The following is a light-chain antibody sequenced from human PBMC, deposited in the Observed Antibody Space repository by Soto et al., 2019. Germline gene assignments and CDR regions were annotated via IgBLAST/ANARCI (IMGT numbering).Light chain of an antibody. CDR3: QQYHNWWT. Sequence: DIVLTQSPGTLSLSPGERATLSCRASQSVSSSYLAWYQQKPGQAPRLLIYGASTRATGIPARFSGSGSGTEFTLTISSLQSEDFAVYYCQQYHNWWTFGQGTKVDIK. CDR1: QSVSSSY. J-gene: IGKJ1*01. V-gene: IGKV3-15*01. CDR2: GAS.